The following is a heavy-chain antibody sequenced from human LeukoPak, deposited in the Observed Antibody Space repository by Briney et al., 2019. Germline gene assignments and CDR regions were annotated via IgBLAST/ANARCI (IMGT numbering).Heavy chain of an antibody. Sequence: GGSLRLSRAASGFTFSSYWMHWVRQAPGKGLVWVSRINSDGSSTSYADSVKGRFTISRDNAKNTLYLQMNSLRAEDTAVYYCAREGEKVLYRGERYYYYCYMYVWGKGTTVTVSS. V-gene: IGHV3-74*01. CDR1: GFTFSSYW. D-gene: IGHD3-10*01. J-gene: IGHJ6*03. CDR2: INSDGSST. CDR3: AREGEKVLYRGERYYYYCYMYV.